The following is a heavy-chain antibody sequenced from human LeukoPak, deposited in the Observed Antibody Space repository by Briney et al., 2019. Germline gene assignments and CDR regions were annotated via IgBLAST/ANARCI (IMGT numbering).Heavy chain of an antibody. D-gene: IGHD1-26*01. CDR1: GGSISGSSYY. CDR3: ARGPGYSGSYTGYYFDY. V-gene: IGHV4-39*02. J-gene: IGHJ4*02. CDR2: IYYSGST. Sequence: SETLSLTCTVSGGSISGSSYYWGWIRQPPGKGLEWIGSIYYSGSTYYNPSLKSRVTISVDTSKNQFSLKLNSVTATDTAVYYCARGPGYSGSYTGYYFDYWGQGTLVTVSS.